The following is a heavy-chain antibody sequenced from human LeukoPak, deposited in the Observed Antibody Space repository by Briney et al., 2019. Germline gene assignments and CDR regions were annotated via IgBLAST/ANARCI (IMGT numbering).Heavy chain of an antibody. CDR2: IYYSGST. CDR1: GGSISSYY. D-gene: IGHD3-22*01. J-gene: IGHJ4*02. V-gene: IGHV4-59*01. Sequence: SETLSLTCTVSGGSISSYYWSWIRQPPGKGLEWIGYIYYSGSTNYNPSLKSRVTISVDTSKNQFSLKLSSVTAADTAVYYCARKPTESNYDSSGYPPHFDYWGQGTLLTVSS. CDR3: ARKPTESNYDSSGYPPHFDY.